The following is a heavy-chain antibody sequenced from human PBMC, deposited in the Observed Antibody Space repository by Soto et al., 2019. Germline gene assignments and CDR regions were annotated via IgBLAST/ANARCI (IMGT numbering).Heavy chain of an antibody. CDR3: ARDVLSSGSYYNDY. CDR2: IIPILGIA. V-gene: IGHV1-69*04. Sequence: ASVKVSCKASGGTFSSYAISWVRQAPGQGLEWMGRIIPILGIANYAQKFQGRVTITADKSTSTAYMELSSLRSEDTAVYYCARDVLSSGSYYNDYWGQGTLVTVSS. CDR1: GGTFSSYA. J-gene: IGHJ4*02. D-gene: IGHD3-10*01.